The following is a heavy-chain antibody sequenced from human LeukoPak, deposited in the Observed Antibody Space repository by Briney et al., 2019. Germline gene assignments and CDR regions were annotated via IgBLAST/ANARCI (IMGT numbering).Heavy chain of an antibody. V-gene: IGHV1-2*02. CDR2: INPNSGGT. Sequence: GASVKVSCKISGYTLTEFSMHWVRQAPGQGLEWMGWINPNSGGTNYAQKFQGRVTMTRDTSISTAYMELSRLRSDDTAVYYCARDLSNTRVVTYWGQGTLVTVSS. CDR3: ARDLSNTRVVTY. CDR1: GYTLTEFS. J-gene: IGHJ4*02. D-gene: IGHD3-22*01.